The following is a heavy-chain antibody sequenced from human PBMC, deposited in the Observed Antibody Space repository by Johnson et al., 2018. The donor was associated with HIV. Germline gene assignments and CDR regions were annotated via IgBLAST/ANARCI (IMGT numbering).Heavy chain of an antibody. J-gene: IGHJ3*02. CDR3: ARDPSTAAADSKDAFDI. Sequence: VQLVESGGGVVRPGGSLRLSCAASGFTFDDYGMSWVRQAPGQGLAWVSGINWTGGSTGYADSVKGRFTISRDNAKNSLYLQMNSLRAEDTALYYCARDPSTAAADSKDAFDIWGQGTMVTVSS. D-gene: IGHD6-13*01. CDR2: INWTGGST. V-gene: IGHV3-20*04. CDR1: GFTFDDYG.